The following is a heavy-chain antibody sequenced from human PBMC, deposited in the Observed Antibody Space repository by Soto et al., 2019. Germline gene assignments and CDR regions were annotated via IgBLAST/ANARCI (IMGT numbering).Heavy chain of an antibody. V-gene: IGHV1-18*01. J-gene: IGHJ1*01. CDR2: ISPYKGNT. CDR3: ARDLDASXXXXXXX. CDR1: GYTFSSIG. Sequence: QIQLVQSGAEVKKPGASVKVSCKASGYTFSSIGISWVRQAPGQGLEWMGWISPYKGNTHYAQGLQGRVTMTTETXXSXXXXXLRSLXXXXXXXXXXARDLDASXXXXXXXWGQ. D-gene: IGHD3-10*01.